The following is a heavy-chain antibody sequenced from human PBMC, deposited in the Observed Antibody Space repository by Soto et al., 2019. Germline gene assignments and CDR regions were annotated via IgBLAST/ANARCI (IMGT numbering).Heavy chain of an antibody. CDR3: AKDQDYDFWSGYYPISLYFDY. Sequence: GGSLRLSCAASGFTFSSYAMSWVRQAPGKGLEWVSAISGSGGSTYYADSVKGRFTISRDNSKNTLYLQMNSLRAEDTAVSYCAKDQDYDFWSGYYPISLYFDYWGQGTLVTVSS. D-gene: IGHD3-3*01. V-gene: IGHV3-23*01. J-gene: IGHJ4*02. CDR2: ISGSGGST. CDR1: GFTFSSYA.